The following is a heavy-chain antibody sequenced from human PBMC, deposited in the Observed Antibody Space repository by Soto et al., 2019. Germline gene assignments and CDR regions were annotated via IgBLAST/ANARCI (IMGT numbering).Heavy chain of an antibody. CDR2: ISSSSSYI. Sequence: EVQLVESGGGLVKPGGSLRLSCAASGFTFSSYSMNWVRQAPGKGLEWVSSISSSSSYIYYADSVKGRFTISRDNAKNSLYLQMNSLRAEDTDVYYCARWGYCTNGVCIPSVFAPYYYYGMDVWGQGTTVTVSS. V-gene: IGHV3-21*01. CDR3: ARWGYCTNGVCIPSVFAPYYYYGMDV. D-gene: IGHD2-8*01. J-gene: IGHJ6*02. CDR1: GFTFSSYS.